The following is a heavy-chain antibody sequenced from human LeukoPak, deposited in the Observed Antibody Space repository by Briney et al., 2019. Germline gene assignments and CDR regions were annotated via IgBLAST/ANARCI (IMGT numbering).Heavy chain of an antibody. V-gene: IGHV3-7*05. CDR2: IKQDGSEE. CDR3: ARDPYSSTWSYGMDV. Sequence: GGSLRLSCAASGFTFSSYWMSWVRQAPGKGLEWVANIKQDGSEEVYVDSVKGRFTISRDNAKNSLFLQMNTLRAEDTAVYCCARDPYSSTWSYGMDVWGQGTTVTVSS. D-gene: IGHD6-6*01. J-gene: IGHJ6*02. CDR1: GFTFSSYW.